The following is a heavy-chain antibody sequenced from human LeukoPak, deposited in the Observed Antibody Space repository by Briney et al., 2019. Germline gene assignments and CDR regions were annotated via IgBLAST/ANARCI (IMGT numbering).Heavy chain of an antibody. CDR2: ISSSGSTI. V-gene: IGHV3-48*03. D-gene: IGHD3-10*01. Sequence: GGSLRLSCASSGFTFSSYEMNWVRQAPGKGLEWVSYISSSGSTIYYADSVKGRFTISRDNAKNSLYLQMNSLRAEDTAVYYCARGPLWFGELLIYFVYWGQGTLVTVSP. CDR1: GFTFSSYE. CDR3: ARGPLWFGELLIYFVY. J-gene: IGHJ4*02.